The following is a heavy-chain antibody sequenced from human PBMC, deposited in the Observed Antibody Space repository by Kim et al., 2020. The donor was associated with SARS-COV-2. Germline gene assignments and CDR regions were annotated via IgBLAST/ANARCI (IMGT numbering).Heavy chain of an antibody. CDR1: GGSISSGGYY. CDR3: ARGGGIDYYGSGNEFDY. CDR2: IYYSGST. V-gene: IGHV4-31*03. Sequence: SETLSLTCTVSGGSISSGGYYWSWIRQHPGKGLECIGYIYYSGSTYYNPSLKSRVTISVDTSKNQFSLKLSSVTAADTAVYYCARGGGIDYYGSGNEFDYWGQGTLVTVSS. J-gene: IGHJ4*02. D-gene: IGHD3-10*01.